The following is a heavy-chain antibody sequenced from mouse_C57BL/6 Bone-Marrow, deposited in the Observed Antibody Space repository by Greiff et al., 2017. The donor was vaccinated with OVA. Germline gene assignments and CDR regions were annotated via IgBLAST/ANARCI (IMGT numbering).Heavy chain of an antibody. CDR2: IYPGGGYT. Sequence: VNVVESGAELVRPGTSVKMSCKASGYTFTNYWIGWAKQRPGHGLEWIGDIYPGGGYTNYNEKFKGKATLTADKSSSTAYMQFSSLTSEDSAIYYCARVGFYPWYFDVWGTGTTVTVSS. CDR1: GYTFTNYW. V-gene: IGHV1-63*01. CDR3: ARVGFYPWYFDV. J-gene: IGHJ1*03. D-gene: IGHD2-1*01.